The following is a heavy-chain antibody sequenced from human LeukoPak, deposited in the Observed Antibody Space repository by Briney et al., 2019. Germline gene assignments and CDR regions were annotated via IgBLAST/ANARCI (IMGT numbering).Heavy chain of an antibody. J-gene: IGHJ4*02. D-gene: IGHD3-22*01. CDR1: GSTFDDYA. V-gene: IGHV3-9*01. Sequence: PGGSLRLSCAASGSTFDDYAMHWVRQAPGKGLEWVSGISWNSGSIGYADSVKGRFTISRDNAKNSLYLQMNSLRAEDTALYYCAREYYYDSSGYYYYWGQGTLVTVSS. CDR3: AREYYYDSSGYYYY. CDR2: ISWNSGSI.